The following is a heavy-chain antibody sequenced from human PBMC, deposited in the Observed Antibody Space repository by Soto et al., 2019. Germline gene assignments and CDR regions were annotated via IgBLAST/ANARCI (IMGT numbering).Heavy chain of an antibody. CDR3: AKDPYGKHPRGYFDY. J-gene: IGHJ4*02. Sequence: GGSLRLSCAASGVTFSSYGMRWVRQAQGKGLEWVAVISYDGSNKYYADSVKGRFTISRDNSKNTLYLQMNSLRAEDTAVYYCAKDPYGKHPRGYFDYWGQGTLVTVSS. CDR2: ISYDGSNK. V-gene: IGHV3-30*18. CDR1: GVTFSSYG. D-gene: IGHD4-17*01.